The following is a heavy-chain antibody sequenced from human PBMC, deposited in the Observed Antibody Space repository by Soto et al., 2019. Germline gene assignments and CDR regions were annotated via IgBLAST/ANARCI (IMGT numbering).Heavy chain of an antibody. D-gene: IGHD3-22*01. CDR1: GFPFSSYS. V-gene: IGHV3-21*01. CDR3: ARVLEGYYDSSGYAPGYY. Sequence: PGGSLRLSCAAAGFPFSSYSMNWVRQAPGKGLEWVSSTSSSSSYIYYADSVKGRFTISRDNAKNSLYLQMNSLRAEDTAVYYCARVLEGYYDSSGYAPGYYWGQGT. J-gene: IGHJ4*02. CDR2: TSSSSSYI.